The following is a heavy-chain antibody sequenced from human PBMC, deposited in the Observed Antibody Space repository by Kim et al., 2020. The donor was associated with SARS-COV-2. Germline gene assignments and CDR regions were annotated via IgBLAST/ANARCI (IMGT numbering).Heavy chain of an antibody. J-gene: IGHJ4*02. CDR3: ARDNVVVAASPYYFDY. Sequence: ASVKVSCKASGYTFTSYGISWVRQAPGQGLEWMGWISAYNGNTNYAQKLQGRVTMTTDTSTSTAYMELRSLRSDDTAVYYCARDNVVVAASPYYFDYWGQGTLVTVSS. CDR1: GYTFTSYG. D-gene: IGHD2-15*01. V-gene: IGHV1-18*01. CDR2: ISAYNGNT.